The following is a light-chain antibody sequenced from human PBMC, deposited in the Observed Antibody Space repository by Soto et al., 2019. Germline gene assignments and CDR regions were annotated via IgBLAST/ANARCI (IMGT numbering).Light chain of an antibody. CDR3: QQYNSYPYP. CDR1: QSISSW. J-gene: IGKJ2*01. V-gene: IGKV1-5*01. Sequence: DTQMTQSPSTLSASVGDRVTITCRASQSISSWLAWYQQKPGKAPKLLIYDASSLKSGVPSRFSGSGSGTEFTLTISSLQPDDFATYYCQQYNSYPYPFGQGTKVDIK. CDR2: DAS.